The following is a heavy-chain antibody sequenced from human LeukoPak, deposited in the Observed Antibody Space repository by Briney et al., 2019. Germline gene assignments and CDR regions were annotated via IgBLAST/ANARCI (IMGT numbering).Heavy chain of an antibody. CDR3: ARAMNHYDSSGTYYAVPSTY. D-gene: IGHD3-22*01. CDR2: ISSSSSSYI. J-gene: IGHJ4*02. V-gene: IGHV3-21*01. CDR1: GFTFSYYG. Sequence: TGGSLRPSCAASGFTFSYYGMNWVRQAPGKGLEWVSSISSSSSSYIYHADSVKGRFTISRDNAKNSLYLQMNSLRAEDTAIYYCARAMNHYDSSGTYYAVPSTYWGQGTLVTVSS.